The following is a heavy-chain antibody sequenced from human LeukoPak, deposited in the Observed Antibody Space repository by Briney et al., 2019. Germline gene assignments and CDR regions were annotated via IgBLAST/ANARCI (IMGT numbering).Heavy chain of an antibody. CDR2: ISAYNGNT. CDR3: ARDGVVVAADYYYYGMDV. J-gene: IGHJ6*04. Sequence: ASVKVSGKASGYTFTSYGISWVRQAPGQGLEWMGWISAYNGNTNYAQKLQGRVTMTTDTSTSTAYMELRSLRSDDTAVYYCARDGVVVAADYYYYGMDVWGKGTTVTVSS. V-gene: IGHV1-18*04. CDR1: GYTFTSYG. D-gene: IGHD2-15*01.